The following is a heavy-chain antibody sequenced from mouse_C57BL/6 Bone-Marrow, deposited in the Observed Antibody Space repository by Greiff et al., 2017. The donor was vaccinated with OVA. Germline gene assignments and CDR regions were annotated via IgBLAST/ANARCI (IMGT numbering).Heavy chain of an antibody. CDR2: IDPENGDT. Sequence: EVKVEESGAELVRPGASVKLSCTASGFNFKDDYMHWVKQRPEQGLEWIGWIDPENGDTEYASKFQGKATITADTPSNTAYLQLSSLTSEDTAVYYCTTRGSRAWGKGTTLTVSS. CDR1: GFNFKDDY. V-gene: IGHV14-4*01. J-gene: IGHJ2*01. CDR3: TTRGSRA. D-gene: IGHD1-1*01.